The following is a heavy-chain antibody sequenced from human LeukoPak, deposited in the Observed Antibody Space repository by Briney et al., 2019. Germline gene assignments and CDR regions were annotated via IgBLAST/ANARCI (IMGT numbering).Heavy chain of an antibody. CDR1: GFTVSNTY. D-gene: IGHD3-9*01. J-gene: IGHJ3*02. Sequence: GGSLRLSCAASGFTVSNTYMSWVRQAPGKGLEWVSLIYSGGGTYSADSVKGRFTISRDISKNTLYLQMNSLRAEDTAVYYCATEFRYYDILTGYYTRKDDAFDIWGQGTMVTVSS. V-gene: IGHV3-53*01. CDR3: ATEFRYYDILTGYYTRKDDAFDI. CDR2: IYSGGGT.